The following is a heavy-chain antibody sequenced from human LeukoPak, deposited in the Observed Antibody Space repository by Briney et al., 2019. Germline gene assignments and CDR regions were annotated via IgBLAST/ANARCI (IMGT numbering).Heavy chain of an antibody. V-gene: IGHV3-30*02. Sequence: GGSLRLSCAASGSTFSSYGMHWGPQAPGKGLEGVAFIRYDGSNKYYADSVKGRFTISRDNSKNTLYLQMNSLRVEDTAVYYCAKDLEDYYDSSGYPFLDYWGQGTLVTVSS. CDR1: GSTFSSYG. D-gene: IGHD3-22*01. CDR3: AKDLEDYYDSSGYPFLDY. J-gene: IGHJ4*02. CDR2: IRYDGSNK.